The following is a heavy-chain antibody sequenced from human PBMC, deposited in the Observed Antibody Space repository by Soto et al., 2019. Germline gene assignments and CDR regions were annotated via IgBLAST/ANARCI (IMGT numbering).Heavy chain of an antibody. J-gene: IGHJ4*02. CDR3: ARGRIFRSSAYEPLGGIDY. CDR2: MNPNSDNT. CDR1: GYSFTSND. D-gene: IGHD5-12*01. V-gene: IGHV1-8*01. Sequence: ASVKVSCKASGYSFTSNDINWVRQATGQGLEWMGWMNPNSDNTGYAQKFQGRLTMTRSTSTNTAYMELNSLTSEDTAVYFCARGRIFRSSAYEPLGGIDYWGQGTPVTVSS.